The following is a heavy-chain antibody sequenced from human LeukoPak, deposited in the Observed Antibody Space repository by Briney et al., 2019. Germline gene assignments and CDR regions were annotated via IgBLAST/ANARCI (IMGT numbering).Heavy chain of an antibody. Sequence: GGSLRLSCAASGFTFSAYGMSWVRQSPGQGLEWVANIKKDGSEKKYVDSVKGRFTISRDNADNSLYLQMSSLRAEDTALYYCVREGGSGWYSGWFDPWGQGTLVTVSS. D-gene: IGHD6-19*01. CDR3: VREGGSGWYSGWFDP. CDR2: IKKDGSEK. J-gene: IGHJ5*02. V-gene: IGHV3-7*01. CDR1: GFTFSAYG.